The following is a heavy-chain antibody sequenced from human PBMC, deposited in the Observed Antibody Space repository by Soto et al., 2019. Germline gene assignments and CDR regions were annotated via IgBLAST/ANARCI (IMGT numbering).Heavy chain of an antibody. CDR2: ISSSSSYI. CDR1: GFTFSSYS. CDR3: ARVALSYCSSTSCPNWFDP. J-gene: IGHJ5*02. Sequence: GGSLRLSCAASGFTFSSYSMNWVRQAPGKGLEWVSSISSSSSYIYYADSVKGRFTISRDNAKNSLYLQMNSLSAEDTAVYYCARVALSYCSSTSCPNWFDPWGQGTLVTVSS. V-gene: IGHV3-21*01. D-gene: IGHD2-2*01.